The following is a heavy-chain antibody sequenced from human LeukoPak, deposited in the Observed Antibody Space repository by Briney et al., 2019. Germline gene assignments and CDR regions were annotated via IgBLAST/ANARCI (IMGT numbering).Heavy chain of an antibody. Sequence: ASVKVSCKASGYTFTSYDINWVRQATGQGLEWMGWMNPNSGNTGYAQKFQGRVTMTRNTSISTSYMELSSLRSEDTAVYYCARVDYGDPNWFDPWGQGTLVTVSS. CDR3: ARVDYGDPNWFDP. J-gene: IGHJ5*02. D-gene: IGHD4-17*01. CDR2: MNPNSGNT. CDR1: GYTFTSYD. V-gene: IGHV1-8*01.